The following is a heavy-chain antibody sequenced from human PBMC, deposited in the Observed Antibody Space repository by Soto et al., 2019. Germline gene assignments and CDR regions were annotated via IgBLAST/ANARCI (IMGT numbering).Heavy chain of an antibody. CDR2: ISGSGGST. CDR3: AKGLVAVGATTFVY. D-gene: IGHD1-26*01. V-gene: IGHV3-23*01. J-gene: IGHJ4*02. CDR1: GFTFSSYA. Sequence: EVQLLESGGGLVQPGGSLRLSCAASGFTFSSYAMSWVRQAPGKGLEWVSAISGSGGSTYYADSVKGRFTISRDNSKNTLYLQMNSLSVEDTAVYYCAKGLVAVGATTFVYWGQGPLVTVSS.